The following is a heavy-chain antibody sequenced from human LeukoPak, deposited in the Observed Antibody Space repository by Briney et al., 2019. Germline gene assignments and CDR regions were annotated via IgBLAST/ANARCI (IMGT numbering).Heavy chain of an antibody. Sequence: ASVKVSCKASGYTFTSYYMHWVRQAPGQGLEWMGIINPSGGSTSYAQKFQGRVTITADESTSTAYMELSSLRSEDTAVYYCARDSSSRSSSFDYWGQGTLVTVSS. J-gene: IGHJ4*02. D-gene: IGHD6-6*01. CDR1: GYTFTSYY. CDR2: INPSGGST. CDR3: ARDSSSRSSSFDY. V-gene: IGHV1-46*01.